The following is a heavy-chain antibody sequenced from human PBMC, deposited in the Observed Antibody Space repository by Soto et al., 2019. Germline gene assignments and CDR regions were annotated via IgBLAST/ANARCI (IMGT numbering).Heavy chain of an antibody. CDR3: IGTYSGSSMRFDY. CDR1: GFTFSNAW. D-gene: IGHD5-12*01. J-gene: IGHJ4*02. V-gene: IGHV3-15*01. Sequence: EVQLVESGGGLVKPGGSLRLSCAASGFTFSNAWMTWVRQAPGKGLEWVGRVKSKTDGGTIDYAAPVNDRFTISRDDSKNTLYLQMTSLKTEDTAVYYCIGTYSGSSMRFDYWGQGTLVTVSS. CDR2: VKSKTDGGTI.